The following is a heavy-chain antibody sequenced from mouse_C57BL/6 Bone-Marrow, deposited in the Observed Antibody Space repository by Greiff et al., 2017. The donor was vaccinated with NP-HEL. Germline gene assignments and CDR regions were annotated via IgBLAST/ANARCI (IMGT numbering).Heavy chain of an antibody. CDR3: ARAITTVVADYYAMDY. D-gene: IGHD1-1*01. CDR2: ISSGGSYT. V-gene: IGHV5-6*01. J-gene: IGHJ4*01. CDR1: GFTFSSYG. Sequence: EVQRVESGGDLVKPGGSLKLSCAASGFTFSSYGMSWVRQTPDKRLEWVATISSGGSYTYYPDSVKGRFTISRDNAKNTLYLQMSSLKSEDTAMYYCARAITTVVADYYAMDYWGQGTSVTVSS.